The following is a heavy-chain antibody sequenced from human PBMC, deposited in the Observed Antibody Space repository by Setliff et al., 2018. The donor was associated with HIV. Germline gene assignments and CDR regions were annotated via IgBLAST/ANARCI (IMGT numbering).Heavy chain of an antibody. CDR3: ARDGSGSYYGILNYYYYYMDV. D-gene: IGHD3-10*01. V-gene: IGHV3-48*04. CDR2: ISRSGNTI. CDR1: GFTFSNNW. Sequence: GGSLRLSCAASGFTFSNNWMAWVRQAPGKGLEWVSYISRSGNTIYYADSVKGRFTISRDNAKNSLYLQTNSLRAEDTAVYYCARDGSGSYYGILNYYYYYMDVWGKGTTVTVSS. J-gene: IGHJ6*03.